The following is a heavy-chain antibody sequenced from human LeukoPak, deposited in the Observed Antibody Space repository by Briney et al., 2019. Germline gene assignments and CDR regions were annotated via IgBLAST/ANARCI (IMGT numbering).Heavy chain of an antibody. J-gene: IGHJ4*02. CDR3: ARDSYYDSSGSFDY. D-gene: IGHD3-22*01. Sequence: GGSLRLSCAASGFTFSSYEMNWVRQAPGKGLEWVSYISGSGSTKYYADSVKGRFTISRDNAKSSLYLQINSLRAEDTAVYYCARDSYYDSSGSFDYWGQGTLVTVSS. CDR2: ISGSGSTK. CDR1: GFTFSSYE. V-gene: IGHV3-48*03.